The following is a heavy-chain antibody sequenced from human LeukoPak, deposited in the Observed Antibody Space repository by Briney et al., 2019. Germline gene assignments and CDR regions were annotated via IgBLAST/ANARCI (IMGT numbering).Heavy chain of an antibody. J-gene: IGHJ4*02. D-gene: IGHD2-15*01. CDR3: ARDLPIVVVVAAYDY. CDR2: IKQDGSEK. CDR1: GFTFSSYW. V-gene: IGHV3-7*01. Sequence: GGSLRLSCAASGFTFSSYWMSWVRQAPGKGLEWAANIKQDGSEKYYVDSVKGRFTISRDNAKNSLYLQMNSLRAEDTAVYYCARDLPIVVVVAAYDYWGQGTLVTVSS.